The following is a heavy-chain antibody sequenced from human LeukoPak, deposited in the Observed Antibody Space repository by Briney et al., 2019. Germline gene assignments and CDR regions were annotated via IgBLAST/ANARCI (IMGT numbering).Heavy chain of an antibody. Sequence: PSETLSLTCTVSGGSISSYYWSWIRQPPGKGLEWIGYIYYSGSTNYNPSLKSRVTISVDTSKNQFSLKLSSVTAADTAVYYCATLKELLEGYYYYYGMDVWGQGTTVTVSS. CDR3: ATLKELLEGYYYYYGMDV. D-gene: IGHD2-15*01. CDR1: GGSISSYY. V-gene: IGHV4-59*01. J-gene: IGHJ6*02. CDR2: IYYSGST.